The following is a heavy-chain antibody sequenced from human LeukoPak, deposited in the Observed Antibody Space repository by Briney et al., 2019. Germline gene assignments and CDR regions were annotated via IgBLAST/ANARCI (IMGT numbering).Heavy chain of an antibody. CDR1: GGSISSYY. V-gene: IGHV4-59*08. CDR2: IYYSGST. Sequence: SETLSLTCTVSGGSISSYYWSWIRQPPGKGLEWIGYIYYSGSTNYNPSLKSRVTISVDTSKNQFSLKLSSVTAADTAVYYCARHSYGSGSYVYWGQGTLVTVSS. CDR3: ARHSYGSGSYVY. J-gene: IGHJ4*02. D-gene: IGHD3-10*01.